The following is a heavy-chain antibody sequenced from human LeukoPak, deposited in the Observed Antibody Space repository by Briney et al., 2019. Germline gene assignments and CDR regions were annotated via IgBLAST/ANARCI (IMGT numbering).Heavy chain of an antibody. CDR2: INSDGSST. Sequence: GGSLRLSCAAFNNYWMHWVRQVPGKGLVWVSRINSDGSSTSYADSVKGRFTISRDNAKNTVYLQMNSLRAEDTGVYYCASSVPGGPIDYWGQGTLVTVSS. V-gene: IGHV3-74*01. CDR1: NNYW. D-gene: IGHD1-14*01. J-gene: IGHJ4*02. CDR3: ASSVPGGPIDY.